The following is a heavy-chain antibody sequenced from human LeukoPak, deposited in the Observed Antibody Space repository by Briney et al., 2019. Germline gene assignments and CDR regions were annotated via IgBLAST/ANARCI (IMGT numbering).Heavy chain of an antibody. CDR1: GFPFSSYA. CDR3: AKDLAYDSTGPLDY. V-gene: IGHV3-23*01. Sequence: GGSLRLSCAASGFPFSSYAMSWVRQAPGKGLEWVSAISGSGGSTYYADSVKGRFTISRDNSKNTLYLQVNSLRAEDTAIYYCAKDLAYDSTGPLDYWGQGTLVTVSS. J-gene: IGHJ4*02. D-gene: IGHD3-22*01. CDR2: ISGSGGST.